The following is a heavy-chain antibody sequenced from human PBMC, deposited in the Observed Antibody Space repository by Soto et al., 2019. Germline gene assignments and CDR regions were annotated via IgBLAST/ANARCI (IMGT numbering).Heavy chain of an antibody. Sequence: QVQLVESGGGVVQPGRSLRLSCAASGFTFSSYAMHWVRQAPGKGLKWVAVISYDGSTKYYADSVKGRFTISRDNSKNTLYLQMNSLRAEDTAVYYCASYGDYEAKSGYWGQGTLVTVSS. J-gene: IGHJ4*02. CDR2: ISYDGSTK. D-gene: IGHD4-17*01. CDR1: GFTFSSYA. V-gene: IGHV3-30-3*01. CDR3: ASYGDYEAKSGY.